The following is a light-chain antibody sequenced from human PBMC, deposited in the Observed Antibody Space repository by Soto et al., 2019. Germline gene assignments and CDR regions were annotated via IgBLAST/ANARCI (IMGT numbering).Light chain of an antibody. CDR3: QQYHNWPT. V-gene: IGKV3-15*01. CDR2: GAS. Sequence: EIVVTQSPATLSGSPGERATLSWRASQSVSSNLAWYQQKPGQAPRLLFYGASTRATGIPARFSASGSGTEFTLTITSLQSEDFAVYYCQQYHNWPTFGQGTKVDIK. J-gene: IGKJ1*01. CDR1: QSVSSN.